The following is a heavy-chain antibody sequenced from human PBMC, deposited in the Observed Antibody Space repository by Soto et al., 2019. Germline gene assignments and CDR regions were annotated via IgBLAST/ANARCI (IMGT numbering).Heavy chain of an antibody. CDR2: ISYDGSNK. D-gene: IGHD2-21*02. J-gene: IGHJ4*02. V-gene: IGHV3-30-3*01. Sequence: LRLSCAASGFTFSSYAMHWVRQAPGKGLEWVAVISYDGSNKYYADSVKGRFTISRDNSKNTLYLQMNSLRAEDTAVYYCARGGVVVVTPTGYYFDYWGQGTLVTVS. CDR3: ARGGVVVVTPTGYYFDY. CDR1: GFTFSSYA.